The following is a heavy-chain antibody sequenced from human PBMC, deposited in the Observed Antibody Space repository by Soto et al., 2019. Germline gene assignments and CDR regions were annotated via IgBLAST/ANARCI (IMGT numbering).Heavy chain of an antibody. J-gene: IGHJ4*02. CDR3: ARLRSVGAPTADY. D-gene: IGHD1-26*01. Sequence: WTWIRQHTGHGLEWIGYIYYSGGTFYNPSLKSRLTISLDTSNNQFSLNLSSVTAADTAVYYCARLRSVGAPTADYWGQGTLVTVSS. CDR2: IYYSGGT. V-gene: IGHV4-31*02.